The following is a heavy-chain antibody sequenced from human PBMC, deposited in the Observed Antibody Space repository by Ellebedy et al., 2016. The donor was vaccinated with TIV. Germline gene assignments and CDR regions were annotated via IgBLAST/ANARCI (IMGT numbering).Heavy chain of an antibody. D-gene: IGHD3-16*02. J-gene: IGHJ4*02. CDR3: ARGGSYRYFDY. V-gene: IGHV3-7*03. CDR1: GFTFSSYW. CDR2: IKQDGSEK. Sequence: GESLKISCAASGFTFSSYWMSWVRQAPGKGLEWVANIKQDGSEKYYVDSVKGRFTISRDNAKNSLYLQMNSLRAEDTAVYYCARGGSYRYFDYWGQGTLVTVSS.